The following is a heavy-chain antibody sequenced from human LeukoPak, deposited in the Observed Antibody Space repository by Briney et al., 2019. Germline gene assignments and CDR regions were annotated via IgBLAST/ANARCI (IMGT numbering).Heavy chain of an antibody. V-gene: IGHV3-66*02. CDR1: GFTVSSNY. CDR2: IYSGGST. CDR3: AREDISGNLWPNDAFDI. Sequence: PGGSLRLSCAASGFTVSSNYMSWVRQAPGKGLERVSVIYSGGSTYYADSVKGRFTISRDNSKNTLYLQMNSLRAEDTAVYYCAREDISGNLWPNDAFDIWGQGTMVTVSS. D-gene: IGHD3-22*01. J-gene: IGHJ3*02.